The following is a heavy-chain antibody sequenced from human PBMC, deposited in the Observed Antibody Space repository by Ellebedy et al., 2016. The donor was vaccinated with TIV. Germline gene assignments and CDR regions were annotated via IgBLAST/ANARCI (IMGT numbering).Heavy chain of an antibody. Sequence: ASVKVSCKASGYTFTSYAISWVRQAPGQGLEWMGIINPSGGSTSYAQKFQGRVTMTRDTSASTAYMELSSLRSEDTAVYYCARVGSRGFGGVFDYWGQGTLVTVSS. CDR3: ARVGSRGFGGVFDY. J-gene: IGHJ4*02. D-gene: IGHD3-16*01. CDR1: GYTFTSYA. CDR2: INPSGGST. V-gene: IGHV1-46*01.